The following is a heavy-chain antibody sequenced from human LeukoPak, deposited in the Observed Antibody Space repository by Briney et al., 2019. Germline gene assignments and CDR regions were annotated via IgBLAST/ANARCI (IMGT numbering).Heavy chain of an antibody. CDR3: TTDSGD. V-gene: IGHV3-15*01. J-gene: IGHJ4*02. D-gene: IGHD3-10*01. CDR2: IKSETDGGTT. CDR1: GFTFSSYS. Sequence: GGSLRLSCAASGFTFSSYSMNWVRQAPGKGLEWVGRIKSETDGGTTDYAAPVKGRFTISRDDSKNTLYLQMNSLKTEDTAVYYCTTDSGDWGQGTLVTVSS.